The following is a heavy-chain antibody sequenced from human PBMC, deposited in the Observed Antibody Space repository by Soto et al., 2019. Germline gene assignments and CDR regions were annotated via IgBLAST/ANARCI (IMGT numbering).Heavy chain of an antibody. Sequence: GGSLRLSWAASGFTVSSNYMSWVRQAPGKGLEWVSVIYSGGSTYYADSVKGRFTISRDNSKNTLYLQMNSLRAEDTAVYYCASIAAAGTSEYFQHWGQGTLVTVSS. D-gene: IGHD6-13*01. V-gene: IGHV3-53*01. J-gene: IGHJ1*01. CDR3: ASIAAAGTSEYFQH. CDR1: GFTVSSNY. CDR2: IYSGGST.